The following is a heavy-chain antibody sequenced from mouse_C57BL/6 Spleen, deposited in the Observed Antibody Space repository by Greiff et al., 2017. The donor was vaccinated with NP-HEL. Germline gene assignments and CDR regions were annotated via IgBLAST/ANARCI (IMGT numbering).Heavy chain of an antibody. Sequence: QVQLQQSGAELARPGASVKLSCKASGYTFTSYGISWVKQRTGQGLEWIGEIYPRSGNTYYNEKFKGKATLTADKSSSTAYMELRSLTSEDSAVYFCARRETYGPLYAMDYWGQGTSVTVSS. CDR1: GYTFTSYG. J-gene: IGHJ4*01. V-gene: IGHV1-81*01. CDR3: ARRETYGPLYAMDY. CDR2: IYPRSGNT. D-gene: IGHD1-1*02.